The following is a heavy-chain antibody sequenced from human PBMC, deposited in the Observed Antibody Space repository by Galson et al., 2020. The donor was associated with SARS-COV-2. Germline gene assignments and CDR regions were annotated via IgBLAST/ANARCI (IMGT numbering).Heavy chain of an antibody. CDR2: ISSNGLST. Sequence: GGSLRLSCKDSGFTFSSYAMHWVRQSPGKGLEHVSAISSNGLSTYYADSVKGRFTISRDNSQNTLYLQMGSLRVDDMAVYYCARDSAAIGWDFMDVWGKGTTVTVSS. CDR3: ARDSAAIGWDFMDV. J-gene: IGHJ6*03. V-gene: IGHV3-64*02. D-gene: IGHD6-25*01. CDR1: GFTFSSYA.